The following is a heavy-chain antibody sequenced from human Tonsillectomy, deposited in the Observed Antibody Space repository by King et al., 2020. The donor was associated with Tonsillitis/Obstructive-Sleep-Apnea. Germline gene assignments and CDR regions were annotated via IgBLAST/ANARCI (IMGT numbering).Heavy chain of an antibody. J-gene: IGHJ4*02. CDR2: NYWDHYK. Sequence: ITLKESCPTLVKPTQTLTLTCTFSGFSLSTSGVGVGWIRQPPGKALEWLALNYWDHYKRYSPSLNSRLTITKETSKNQVVLTMTNMDPVDTATYYCAPAIGDDFWSGYYHYWGQGTLVTVSS. D-gene: IGHD3-3*01. CDR3: APAIGDDFWSGYYHY. V-gene: IGHV2-5*02. CDR1: GFSLSTSGVG.